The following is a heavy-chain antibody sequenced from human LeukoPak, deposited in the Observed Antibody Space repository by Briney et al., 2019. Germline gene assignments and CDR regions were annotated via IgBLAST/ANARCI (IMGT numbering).Heavy chain of an antibody. CDR3: ARDQRVAYSSSWYGGAFDI. CDR1: GFTFSSYG. CDR2: IWYDGSNK. V-gene: IGHV3-33*01. Sequence: GGSLRLSCAASGFTFSSYGMHWVRQAPGKGLEWVAVIWYDGSNKYYADSVKGRFTISRDNPKNTLYLQMNSLRAEDTAVYYCARDQRVAYSSSWYGGAFDIWGQGTMVTVSS. J-gene: IGHJ3*02. D-gene: IGHD6-13*01.